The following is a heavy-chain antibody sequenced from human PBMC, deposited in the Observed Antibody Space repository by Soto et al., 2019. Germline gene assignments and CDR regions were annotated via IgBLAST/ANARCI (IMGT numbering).Heavy chain of an antibody. CDR1: GFTFSSYA. J-gene: IGHJ6*02. D-gene: IGHD2-15*01. CDR3: AREGGECSVVVAATFFHYYYGMDV. CDR2: ISYDGSNK. Sequence: GSLRLSCAASGFTFSSYAMHWVRQAPGKGLEWVAVISYDGSNKYYADSVKGRFTISRDNSKNTLYLQMNSLRAEDTAVYYCAREGGECSVVVAATFFHYYYGMDVWGQGTTVTVSS. V-gene: IGHV3-30-3*01.